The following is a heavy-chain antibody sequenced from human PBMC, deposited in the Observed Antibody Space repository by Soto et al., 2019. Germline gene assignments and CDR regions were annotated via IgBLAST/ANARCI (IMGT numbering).Heavy chain of an antibody. CDR2: IYYSGST. CDR3: ARSRITMVREINWFDP. J-gene: IGHJ5*02. V-gene: IGHV4-59*01. D-gene: IGHD3-10*01. CDR1: GGSISSYY. Sequence: SETLSLTCTVSGGSISSYYWSWIRQPPGKGLEWIGYIYYSGSTNYNPSLKSRVAISVDTSKNQFSLKLSSATAADTAVYYCARSRITMVREINWFDPWGQGTLVTVSS.